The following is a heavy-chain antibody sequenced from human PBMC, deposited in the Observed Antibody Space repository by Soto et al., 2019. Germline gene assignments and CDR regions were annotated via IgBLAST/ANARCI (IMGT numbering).Heavy chain of an antibody. CDR2: MNPNIGNT. V-gene: IGHV1-8*01. Sequence: ASVKVSCKASGYTFTTLDINWVRQATGQGLEWMGWMNPNIGNTGYAQKFQGRVTMTRNTSISTAYMELSSLRSEDTAVYYCARGIQAGFDYWGHGTLVTVSS. CDR1: GYTFTTLD. J-gene: IGHJ4*01. CDR3: ARGIQAGFDY.